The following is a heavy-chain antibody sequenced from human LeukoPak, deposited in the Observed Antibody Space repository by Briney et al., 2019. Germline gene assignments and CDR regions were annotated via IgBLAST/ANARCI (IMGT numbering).Heavy chain of an antibody. V-gene: IGHV1-2*02. D-gene: IGHD3-22*01. CDR2: INPNSGGT. Sequence: ASVKVSCKASGYTFTGYYMHWVRQAPGQGLEWMGWINPNSGGTNYAQKFQGRVTMTRDTSIGTAYMELSRLRSDDTAVYYCARIRANYDKAYGYWGQGTLVTVSS. CDR3: ARIRANYDKAYGY. J-gene: IGHJ4*02. CDR1: GYTFTGYY.